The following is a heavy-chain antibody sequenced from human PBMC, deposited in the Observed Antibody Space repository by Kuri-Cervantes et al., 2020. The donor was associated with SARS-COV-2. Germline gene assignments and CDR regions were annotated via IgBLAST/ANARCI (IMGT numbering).Heavy chain of an antibody. CDR2: ISYDGSNK. J-gene: IGHJ4*02. CDR1: GFTFSSYA. D-gene: IGHD2-2*01. Sequence: LSLSCAASGFTFSSYAMHWVRQAPGKGLEWVAVISYDGSNKYYADSVKGRFTISRDNAKNSLYLQMNSLRAEDTAVYYCARGIAMAVPREYYFDYWGQGTLVTDSS. V-gene: IGHV3-30-3*01. CDR3: ARGIAMAVPREYYFDY.